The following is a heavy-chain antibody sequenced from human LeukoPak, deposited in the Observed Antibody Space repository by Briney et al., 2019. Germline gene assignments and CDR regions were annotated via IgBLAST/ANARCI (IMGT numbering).Heavy chain of an antibody. Sequence: GGSLRLSCAASGFSFSGYGMHWVRQAPGKGLEWVAVISYDGSDKKYGDSVKGRFTTSRDNSENTLYLQMSSLSAADTAIYYCAKQLYSNGYRWFDPWGQGTLVTVSS. CDR2: ISYDGSDK. J-gene: IGHJ5*02. V-gene: IGHV3-30*18. CDR1: GFSFSGYG. CDR3: AKQLYSNGYRWFDP. D-gene: IGHD3-22*01.